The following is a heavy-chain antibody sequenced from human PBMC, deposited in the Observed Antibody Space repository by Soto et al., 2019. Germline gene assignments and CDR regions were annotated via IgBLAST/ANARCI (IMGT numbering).Heavy chain of an antibody. CDR2: ISGSGGST. Sequence: GGSLRLSCAASGFTFSSYAMSWVRQAPGKGLEWVSAISGSGGSTYYADSVKGRFTISRDNSKNALYLQMNSLRAEDTAVYYCAKAGLFVTYGLDVWGQGTTVTVSS. J-gene: IGHJ6*02. V-gene: IGHV3-23*01. CDR1: GFTFSSYA. CDR3: AKAGLFVTYGLDV. D-gene: IGHD2-21*02.